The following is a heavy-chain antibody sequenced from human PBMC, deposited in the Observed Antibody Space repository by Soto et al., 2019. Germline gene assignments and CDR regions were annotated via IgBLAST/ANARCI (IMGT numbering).Heavy chain of an antibody. CDR3: TRDYYDSSGYYPKFDY. Sequence: ASVKVSCKASGYTFTGYYMHWVRQAPGQRLEWMGWINAGDGNTKYSPNFQGRVTITKDTSASTVYMELSSLRSEDTAVYFCTRDYYDSSGYYPKFDYWGQGTLVTVSS. D-gene: IGHD3-22*01. CDR1: GYTFTGYY. CDR2: INAGDGNT. J-gene: IGHJ4*02. V-gene: IGHV1-3*01.